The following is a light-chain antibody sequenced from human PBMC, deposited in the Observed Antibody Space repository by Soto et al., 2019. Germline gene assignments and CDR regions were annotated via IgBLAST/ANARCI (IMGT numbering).Light chain of an antibody. CDR2: EVI. CDR1: SSDVGGHNH. J-gene: IGLJ2*01. CDR3: SSYAAGTNLL. Sequence: QSALTQPPSASGSPGQSVTISCTGTSSDVGGHNHVSWYQHHPGKVPKLIIYEVIKRPSGVPDRFSGSKSGNTASLTVSGLQAEDEADYYCSSYAAGTNLLFGGGTKLTVL. V-gene: IGLV2-8*01.